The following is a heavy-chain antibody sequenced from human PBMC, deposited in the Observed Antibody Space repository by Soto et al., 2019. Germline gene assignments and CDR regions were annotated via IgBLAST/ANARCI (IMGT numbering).Heavy chain of an antibody. CDR3: ARDRIDFWSGSDALDI. V-gene: IGHV3-21*01. CDR1: GFTFSSYS. D-gene: IGHD3-3*01. CDR2: ISCSSSYI. J-gene: IGHJ3*02. Sequence: GGSLRLSCAASGFTFSSYSMNWVRQAPGKGLEWVSSISCSSSYIFYADSVKGRFTISRDNAKNSLYLQMNSLRAEDTAVYYCARDRIDFWSGSDALDIWGQGTMVTVSS.